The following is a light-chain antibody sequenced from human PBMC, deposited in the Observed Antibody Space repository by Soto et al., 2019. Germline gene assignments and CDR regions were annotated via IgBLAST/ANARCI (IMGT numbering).Light chain of an antibody. J-gene: IGKJ1*01. CDR1: QSVSSN. V-gene: IGKV3-15*01. CDR2: GAS. CDR3: QQYNNFWT. Sequence: EIVMTQSPATLSVSQGETATLSCWASQSVSSNLAWYQQKPGQAPRLLIYGASTRATDIPARFSGSGSGTEFTLTISSLQSADFAVYYCQQYNNFWTFGQGTKVEIK.